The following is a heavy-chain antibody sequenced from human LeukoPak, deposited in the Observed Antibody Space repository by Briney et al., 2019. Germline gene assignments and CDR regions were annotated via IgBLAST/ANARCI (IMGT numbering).Heavy chain of an antibody. CDR2: IRKKAYGGTT. V-gene: IGHV3-49*03. CDR1: GFTFGDFA. Sequence: GGSLRLSCTASGFTFGDFAVSWFRQAPGKGLEWVGFIRKKAYGGTTEYAASVKGRFTISRDDSKSIAYLQMNSLKTEDTAVYYCTRYSSSSRVYYYYGMDVWGHGTTVTVSS. CDR3: TRYSSSSRVYYYYGMDV. D-gene: IGHD6-6*01. J-gene: IGHJ6*02.